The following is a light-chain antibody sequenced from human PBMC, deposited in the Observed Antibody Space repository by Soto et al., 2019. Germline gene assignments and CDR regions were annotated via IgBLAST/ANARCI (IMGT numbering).Light chain of an antibody. CDR1: QSVSSSY. Sequence: EIVLTQSPGTLSLSPGERATLSCRASQSVSSSYLAWYQQKPGQAPRLLIYGASSRATGIPDRFSGSGSGTDFTVTISRLEPEGFAVYYCQQYGSSPVTFGQGTKVEIK. CDR3: QQYGSSPVT. J-gene: IGKJ1*01. CDR2: GAS. V-gene: IGKV3-20*01.